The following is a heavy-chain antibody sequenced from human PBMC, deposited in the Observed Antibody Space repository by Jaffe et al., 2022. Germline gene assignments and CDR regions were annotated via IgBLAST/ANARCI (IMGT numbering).Heavy chain of an antibody. D-gene: IGHD1-7*01. J-gene: IGHJ4*02. Sequence: EVQLVESGGGLVKPGGSLRLSCAASGFTFSSYSMNWVRQAPGKGLEWVSSISSSSSYIYYADSVKGRFTISRDNAKNSLYLQMNSLRAEDTAVYYCARDRGITGTTPGVFDYWGQGTLVTVSS. CDR1: GFTFSSYS. CDR2: ISSSSSYI. V-gene: IGHV3-21*01. CDR3: ARDRGITGTTPGVFDY.